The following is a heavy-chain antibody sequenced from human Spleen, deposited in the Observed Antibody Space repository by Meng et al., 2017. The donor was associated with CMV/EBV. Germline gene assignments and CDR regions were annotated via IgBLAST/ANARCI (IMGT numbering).Heavy chain of an antibody. CDR3: AKGGPLVIPFFGMDV. D-gene: IGHD1-26*01. CDR1: GFTFNDYG. Sequence: GESLKISCAASGFTFNDYGMHWVRQAPGKGLEWVAFIGYGGSNKYTADSVKGRFSISRDNSKNTLFLQMDSLRPEDTAVYYCAKGGPLVIPFFGMDVWGQGTTVTVSS. J-gene: IGHJ6*02. V-gene: IGHV3-30*02. CDR2: IGYGGSNK.